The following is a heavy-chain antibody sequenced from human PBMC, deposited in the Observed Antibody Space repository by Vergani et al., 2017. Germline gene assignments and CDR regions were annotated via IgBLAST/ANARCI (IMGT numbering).Heavy chain of an antibody. V-gene: IGHV3-48*01. Sequence: QLVESGGGWVQPGGSLRLSCVVSGFDFSSYIMNWVRQAPGKGLEWVSFVSTGTKSQSYSESVKGRFTISRDSAKNSLYLQMDSLRAEDTAVYYCAREYSSTSGRAFDFWGKGTKVTVSS. CDR2: VSTGTKSQ. J-gene: IGHJ3*01. CDR1: GFDFSSYI. D-gene: IGHD2-2*01. CDR3: AREYSSTSGRAFDF.